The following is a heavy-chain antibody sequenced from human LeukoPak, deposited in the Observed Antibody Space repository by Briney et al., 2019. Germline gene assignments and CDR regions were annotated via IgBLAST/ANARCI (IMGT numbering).Heavy chain of an antibody. J-gene: IGHJ6*02. D-gene: IGHD3-3*01. Sequence: GGSLRLSCAASGFTFSSYGLHWVRQAPGKGLEWVAVISYDGSDKYYADSVKGRFTISRDNSKNTLYLQMNSLRAEDTAVYYCARAPHDFWSGYTHYYYGMDVWGQGTTVTVSS. CDR3: ARAPHDFWSGYTHYYYGMDV. CDR2: ISYDGSDK. V-gene: IGHV3-30*03. CDR1: GFTFSSYG.